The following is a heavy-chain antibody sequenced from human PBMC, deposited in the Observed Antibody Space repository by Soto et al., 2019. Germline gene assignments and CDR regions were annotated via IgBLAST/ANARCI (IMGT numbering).Heavy chain of an antibody. CDR1: GGSIYRSGYY. J-gene: IGHJ4*02. Sequence: PSETLSLTCTVSGGSIYRSGYYWCWIRQPPGRGLEWIGNIDYNGVTYSNPSLKSRVTISRDTSKNQFSLKLTSVTAADTALYYCGKVLVGATGHTDSDSWGPGTLVTV. D-gene: IGHD2-15*01. CDR2: IDYNGVT. V-gene: IGHV4-39*01. CDR3: GKVLVGATGHTDSDS.